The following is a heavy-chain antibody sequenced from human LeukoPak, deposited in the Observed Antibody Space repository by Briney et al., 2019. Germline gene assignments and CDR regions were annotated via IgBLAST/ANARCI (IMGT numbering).Heavy chain of an antibody. Sequence: GGSLRLSCAASGFTFSSYAMNWVRQAPGKGLEWVSAIGASGGSTYYADSVKGRFTISRDNSKNTLNLQMNSLRAEDTAVYYCAKSMVRAYYYYYGTDVWGQGTTVT. CDR3: AKSMVRAYYYYYGTDV. D-gene: IGHD3-10*01. J-gene: IGHJ6*02. V-gene: IGHV3-23*01. CDR1: GFTFSSYA. CDR2: IGASGGST.